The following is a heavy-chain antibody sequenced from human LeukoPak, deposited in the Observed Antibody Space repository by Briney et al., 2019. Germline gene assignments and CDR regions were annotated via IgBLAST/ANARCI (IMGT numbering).Heavy chain of an antibody. Sequence: SETLSLTCTVSGASISSYYWSWLRQPPGKGLEWHGYIYYSGSTNYNPSLKSRVTISVDTSKNQFSLKLSSVTAADTAVYYCARDRIAAAGSTCDYWGQGTLVTVSS. CDR2: IYYSGST. J-gene: IGHJ4*02. V-gene: IGHV4-59*01. D-gene: IGHD6-13*01. CDR1: GASISSYY. CDR3: ARDRIAAAGSTCDY.